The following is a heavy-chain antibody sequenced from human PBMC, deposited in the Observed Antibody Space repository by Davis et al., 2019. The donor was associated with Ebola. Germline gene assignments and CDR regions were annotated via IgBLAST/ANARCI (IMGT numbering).Heavy chain of an antibody. CDR2: IKSKTDGGTT. CDR3: TTDLTTEFDY. J-gene: IGHJ4*02. D-gene: IGHD1-14*01. CDR1: GFTFSSYE. Sequence: GESLKISCAASGFTFSSYEMNWVRQAPGKGLEWVGRIKSKTDGGTTDYAAPVKGRFTISRDDSKNTLYLQMNSLKTEDTAVYYCTTDLTTEFDYWGQGTLVTVSS. V-gene: IGHV3-15*07.